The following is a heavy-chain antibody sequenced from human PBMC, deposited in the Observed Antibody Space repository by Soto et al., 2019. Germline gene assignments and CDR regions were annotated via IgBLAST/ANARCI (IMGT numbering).Heavy chain of an antibody. D-gene: IGHD2-21*01. J-gene: IGHJ4*01. CDR3: AIDVDRGMSDPLDY. V-gene: IGHV1-3*01. CDR2: INVGTGDT. CDR1: GYTFTAYA. Sequence: ASVKVSCKASGYTFTAYAMDWVRQTPGQRLEWVGWINVGTGDTEYSQQFQGRVNITRDTSARTLYMELSSLRSEDTAVYYCAIDVDRGMSDPLDYWGHRILVTVSS.